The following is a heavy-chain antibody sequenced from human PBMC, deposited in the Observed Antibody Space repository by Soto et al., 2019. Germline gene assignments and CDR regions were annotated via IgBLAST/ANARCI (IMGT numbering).Heavy chain of an antibody. J-gene: IGHJ4*02. CDR3: AKDPFYDSSGYYYVDY. Sequence: EVQLLESGGGLVQPGGSLRLSCAASGFTFSSYAMSWVRQAPGKGLEWVSAISGSGGSTYYADSVKGRFTISRDNSKNTLYLQMNSLRAEDTAVYYCAKDPFYDSSGYYYVDYWGQGTLVTGSS. V-gene: IGHV3-23*01. D-gene: IGHD3-22*01. CDR2: ISGSGGST. CDR1: GFTFSSYA.